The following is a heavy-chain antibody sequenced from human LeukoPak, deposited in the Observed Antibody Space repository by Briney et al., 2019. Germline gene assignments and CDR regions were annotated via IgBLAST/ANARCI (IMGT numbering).Heavy chain of an antibody. CDR2: IRYDGSNK. J-gene: IGHJ5*02. Sequence: GGSLRLSCAASGFTFSSYGMHWVRRAPGKGLEWVAFIRYDGSNKYYADSVKGRFTISGDNTKSTLYLQMHSLRAEDTAVYYCATAGGDGSRMGFDPWGQGTLVTVSS. V-gene: IGHV3-30*02. CDR3: ATAGGDGSRMGFDP. CDR1: GFTFSSYG. D-gene: IGHD2-15*01.